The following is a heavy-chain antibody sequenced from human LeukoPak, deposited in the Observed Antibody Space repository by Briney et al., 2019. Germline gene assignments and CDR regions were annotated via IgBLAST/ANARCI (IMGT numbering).Heavy chain of an antibody. D-gene: IGHD2-15*01. CDR2: IYYTGHT. Sequence: SETLSLTCTVSGGSISDYYWSWIRQPPGKGLEWIGYIYYTGHTNYIPSLRSRITISVDTSKSQFSLQLSSVTAADTAVYYCARIGYCSGGSCYPFDPWGQGTLVTVSS. CDR1: GGSISDYY. J-gene: IGHJ5*02. CDR3: ARIGYCSGGSCYPFDP. V-gene: IGHV4-59*01.